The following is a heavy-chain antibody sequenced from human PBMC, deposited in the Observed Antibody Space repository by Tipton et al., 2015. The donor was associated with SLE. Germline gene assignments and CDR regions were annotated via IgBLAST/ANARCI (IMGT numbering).Heavy chain of an antibody. D-gene: IGHD1-7*01. V-gene: IGHV4-61*02. CDR1: GGSITNDNHY. Sequence: TLSLTCTVSGGSITNDNHYWSWIRQPAGKGLEYIGRIFTGGVTNYNPSLKGRVSLSLDESKNQFSLNLISVTAADSAVYHCTRVPRYNWNYIADWGQGTLVSVSS. CDR3: TRVPRYNWNYIAD. J-gene: IGHJ4*02. CDR2: IFTGGVT.